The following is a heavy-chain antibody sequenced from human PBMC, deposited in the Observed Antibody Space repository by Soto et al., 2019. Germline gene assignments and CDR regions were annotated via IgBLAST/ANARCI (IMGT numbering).Heavy chain of an antibody. J-gene: IGHJ4*02. Sequence: EVQLVESGGGLVKPGGSLRLSCAASGFTFSNAWMSWVRQAPGKGLEWVGRIKSKTDGGTTDYAAPVKGRFTISRDDSKNTLYLQMNSLKTEDTAVYYCTTSTYGDYAWIDYWGQGTLVTVSS. D-gene: IGHD4-17*01. CDR2: IKSKTDGGTT. CDR3: TTSTYGDYAWIDY. CDR1: GFTFSNAW. V-gene: IGHV3-15*01.